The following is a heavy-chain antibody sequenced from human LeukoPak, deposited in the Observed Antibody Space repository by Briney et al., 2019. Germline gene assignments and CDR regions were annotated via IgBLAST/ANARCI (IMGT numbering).Heavy chain of an antibody. J-gene: IGHJ4*02. Sequence: SETLSLTCAVYGGSFSGYYWSWIRQPPGKGLEWIGSIYYSGSTYYNPSLKSRVTISVDTSKNQFSLKLSSVTAADTAVYYCARDLWSGTDYWGQGTLVTVSS. CDR2: IYYSGST. CDR3: ARDLWSGTDY. V-gene: IGHV4-34*01. D-gene: IGHD3/OR15-3a*01. CDR1: GGSFSGYY.